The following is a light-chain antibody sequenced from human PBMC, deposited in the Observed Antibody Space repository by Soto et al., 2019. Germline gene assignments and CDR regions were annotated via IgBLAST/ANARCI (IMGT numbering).Light chain of an antibody. V-gene: IGLV2-14*01. CDR2: EVV. CDR1: SSDIGDYNY. CDR3: SSYRSSSTQV. J-gene: IGLJ1*01. Sequence: QSALTQPDSVSGSPGQSITVSCTGTSSDIGDYNYVSWYQQHPGKVPKLLIYEVVNRPSGVSSRFSGSKSGNTASLTISGLQAEDDADYYCSSYRSSSTQVFGTGTKLTVL.